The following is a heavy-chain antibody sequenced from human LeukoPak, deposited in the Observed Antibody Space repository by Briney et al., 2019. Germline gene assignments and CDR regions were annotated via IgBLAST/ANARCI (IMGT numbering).Heavy chain of an antibody. CDR2: IYPRDGST. V-gene: IGHV1-46*01. CDR3: ARDQEGFDY. CDR1: GYSFTSNY. J-gene: IGHJ4*02. Sequence: ASVKVSCKASGYSFTSNYIHWVRQAPGQGLEWMGMIYPRDGSTSYAQRFQDRVTVTRDTSTSTVHMELSGLRSEDTAVYYCARDQEGFDYWGQGTLVTVSS.